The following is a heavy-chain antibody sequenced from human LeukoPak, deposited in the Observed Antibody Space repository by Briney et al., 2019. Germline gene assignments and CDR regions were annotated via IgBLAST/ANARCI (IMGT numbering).Heavy chain of an antibody. Sequence: ASVKVSCKASGYTFTGYYMHWVRQAPGQGLEWMGWINPNSGGTNYAQKFQGRVTMARDTSISTAYMELSRLRSDDTAVYYCARVTPYLKGVEPEPHFDYWGQGTLVTVSS. J-gene: IGHJ4*02. CDR2: INPNSGGT. CDR1: GYTFTGYY. D-gene: IGHD1-14*01. CDR3: ARVTPYLKGVEPEPHFDY. V-gene: IGHV1-2*02.